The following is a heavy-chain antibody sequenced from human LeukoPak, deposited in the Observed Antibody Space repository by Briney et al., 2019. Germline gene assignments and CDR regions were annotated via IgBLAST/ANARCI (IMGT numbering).Heavy chain of an antibody. D-gene: IGHD2-2*01. CDR1: GYTFTGYY. V-gene: IGHV1-2*02. Sequence: ASVKVSCKASGYTFTGYYMHWVRQAPGQGLEWMGWINPNSGGTNYAQKFQGRVTMTRDTSISTAYMEPSRLRSDDTAVYYCARAWIVVVPAATYYYYYGMDVWGQGTTVTVSS. CDR2: INPNSGGT. J-gene: IGHJ6*02. CDR3: ARAWIVVVPAATYYYYYGMDV.